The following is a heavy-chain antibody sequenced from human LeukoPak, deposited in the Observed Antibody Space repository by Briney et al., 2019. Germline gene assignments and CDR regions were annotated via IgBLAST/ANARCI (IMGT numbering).Heavy chain of an antibody. CDR2: INHSGST. D-gene: IGHD3-9*01. Sequence: PSETLSLTCTVSGGSFSGYYWSWIRQPPGKGLEWIGEINHSGSTNYNPSLKSRVTISVDTSKNQFSLKLSSVTAADTAVYYCARLIGYFDWLLDYWGQGTLVTVSS. CDR1: GGSFSGYY. V-gene: IGHV4-34*01. CDR3: ARLIGYFDWLLDY. J-gene: IGHJ4*02.